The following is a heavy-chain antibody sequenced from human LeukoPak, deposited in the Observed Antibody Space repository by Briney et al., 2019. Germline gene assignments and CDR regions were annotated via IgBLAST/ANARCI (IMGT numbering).Heavy chain of an antibody. CDR3: ARDIPAAAAPDY. V-gene: IGHV1-18*01. Sequence: ASVEVSCKASGYTFTSYGISWVRQAPGQGLEWMGWISAYNGNTNYAQELQGRVTMTTDTSTSTAYMELRSLRSDDTAVYYCARDIPAAAAPDYWGQGTLVTVSS. CDR2: ISAYNGNT. D-gene: IGHD6-13*01. CDR1: GYTFTSYG. J-gene: IGHJ4*02.